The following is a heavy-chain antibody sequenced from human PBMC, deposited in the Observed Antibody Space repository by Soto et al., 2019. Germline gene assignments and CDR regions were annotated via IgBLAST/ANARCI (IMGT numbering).Heavy chain of an antibody. CDR3: ARAPRNTIFGVVIPKWLDP. Sequence: PSETLSLTWTVSGGSSSSGGYYWIWIRQNPGKGLEWIGYIYYSGSTYYNPSLKSRVTISVDTSKNQFSLKLSSVTAADTAVYYCARAPRNTIFGVVIPKWLDPWGKGPLVTVSP. CDR1: GGSSSSGGYY. J-gene: IGHJ5*02. V-gene: IGHV4-31*02. CDR2: IYYSGST. D-gene: IGHD3-3*01.